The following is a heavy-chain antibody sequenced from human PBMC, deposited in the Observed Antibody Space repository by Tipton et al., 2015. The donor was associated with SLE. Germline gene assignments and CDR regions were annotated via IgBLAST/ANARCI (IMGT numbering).Heavy chain of an antibody. CDR3: ARDEDYYDSSGYYSGPY. Sequence: GSLRLSCAASGFTVSSNYMSWVRQAPGKGLEWVSVIYSGGSTYYADSVKGRFTISRDNSKNTLYLQMNSLRAEDTAVYYCARDEDYYDSSGYYSGPYWGQGTLVTVPS. D-gene: IGHD3-22*01. CDR2: IYSGGST. J-gene: IGHJ4*02. CDR1: GFTVSSNY. V-gene: IGHV3-53*01.